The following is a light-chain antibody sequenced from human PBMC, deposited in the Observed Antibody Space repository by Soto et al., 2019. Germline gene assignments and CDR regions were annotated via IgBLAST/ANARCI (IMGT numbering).Light chain of an antibody. J-gene: IGKJ4*01. V-gene: IGKV3-11*01. CDR2: DAS. CDR3: QQRSNWPT. CDR1: QSVSSY. Sequence: EIVLTQSPATLSLSPGERATLSCRASQSVSSYLAWYQQKPGQAPRLLIYDASNRATGIPARFSGSGSGTDFTLTISSLEPEDFAVYYCQQRSNWPTFGAGTKAEIK.